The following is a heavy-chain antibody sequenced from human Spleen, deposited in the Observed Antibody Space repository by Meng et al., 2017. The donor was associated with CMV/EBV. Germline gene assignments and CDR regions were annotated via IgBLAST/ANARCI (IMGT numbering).Heavy chain of an antibody. V-gene: IGHV1-69-2*01. D-gene: IGHD7-27*01. CDR2: IDPEDGAT. J-gene: IGHJ4*02. Sequence: CKVSGYTFTDYYIHWVQQAPGKGLEWMGLIDPEDGATRSAEKFQGRVTLSADTSAGTAYMELNTLRSEDTAVYYCLTINMGISYYLDYWGQGTLVTVSS. CDR1: GYTFTDYY. CDR3: LTINMGISYYLDY.